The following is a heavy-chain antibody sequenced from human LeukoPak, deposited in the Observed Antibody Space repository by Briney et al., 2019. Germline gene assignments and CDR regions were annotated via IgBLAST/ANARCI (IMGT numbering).Heavy chain of an antibody. Sequence: GGSLRLSCAASGFTFSSYWMHWVRQAPGKGLVWVSRINSDGSSTSYADSVKGRFTISRDNAKNTLYLQMNSLRAEDTAVYYCARAYYYYYMDVWGKGTTVTISS. V-gene: IGHV3-74*01. CDR1: GFTFSSYW. CDR3: ARAYYYYYMDV. J-gene: IGHJ6*03. CDR2: INSDGSST.